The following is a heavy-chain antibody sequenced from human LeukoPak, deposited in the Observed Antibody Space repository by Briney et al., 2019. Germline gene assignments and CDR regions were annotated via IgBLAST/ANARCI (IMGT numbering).Heavy chain of an antibody. J-gene: IGHJ6*02. CDR2: IYYSGST. CDR1: GGSISSYY. Sequence: SETLSLTCTVSGGSISSYYWSWIRQPPGKGLEWIGYIYYSGSTNYNPSLKSRVTISVDTSKNQFSLKLSSVTAADTAVYYCARDGRGFHADPRRVEYYYYGMDVWGQGTTVTVSS. CDR3: ARDGRGFHADPRRVEYYYYGMDV. D-gene: IGHD2-15*01. V-gene: IGHV4-59*01.